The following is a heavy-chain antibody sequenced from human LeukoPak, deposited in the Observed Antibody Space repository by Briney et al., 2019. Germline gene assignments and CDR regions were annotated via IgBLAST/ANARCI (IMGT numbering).Heavy chain of an antibody. V-gene: IGHV3-21*01. CDR2: ISSGSRYI. D-gene: IGHD2-15*01. CDR1: GFTFSAYS. CDR3: AKCSGGNCYHSDDH. Sequence: GGCLRLSCAASGFTFSAYSMNWVRQAPGKGLEWVSSISSGSRYIYYADSVKGRFTISRDNAKDSLYLQMNSLRAEDTAVYYCAKCSGGNCYHSDDHWGQGTLVTVSP. J-gene: IGHJ5*02.